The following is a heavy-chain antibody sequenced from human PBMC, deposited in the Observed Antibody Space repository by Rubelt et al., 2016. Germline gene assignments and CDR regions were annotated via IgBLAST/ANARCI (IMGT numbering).Heavy chain of an antibody. D-gene: IGHD5-24*01. CDR3: AIQEMATTFDY. J-gene: IGHJ4*02. CDR2: IHYNGST. V-gene: IGHV4-39*01. CDR1: GGSISSSSYY. Sequence: QLQLQESGPGLVKPSETLSLTCTVSGGSISSSSYYWGWIRQPPGKGLECIGSIHYNGSTYYNPSLKSRYTMSVETSKSQFSVKLSYMTDADTAVYYCAIQEMATTFDYWGQGTLVTVYS.